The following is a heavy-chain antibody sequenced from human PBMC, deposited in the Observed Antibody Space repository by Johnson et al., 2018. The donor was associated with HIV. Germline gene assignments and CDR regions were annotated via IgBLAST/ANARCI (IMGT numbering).Heavy chain of an antibody. CDR1: GFTFSSYW. J-gene: IGHJ3*01. CDR2: IKQDGGEQ. D-gene: IGHD3-3*01. V-gene: IGHV3-7*01. CDR3: ARDTAEVIIIHVAFAL. Sequence: VQLVESGGGVVQPGRSLRLSFAASGFTFSSYWMSWVRQAPGKGLEWVANIKQDGGEQYSVDSVKGRFTISRDNANNLLYLEMNSLRADDTAVYYCARDTAEVIIIHVAFALWGQGTMVTVSS.